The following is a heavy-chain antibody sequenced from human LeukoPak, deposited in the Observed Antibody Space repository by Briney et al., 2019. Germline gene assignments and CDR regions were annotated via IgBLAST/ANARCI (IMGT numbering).Heavy chain of an antibody. V-gene: IGHV1-46*01. J-gene: IGHJ6*02. CDR3: ARRDSGYDYYYYGMDV. Sequence: ASVKVSCKASGYTFTSYYMHWVRQAPGQGLEWMGIINPSGGSTSYAQKFQGRVTMTRDTSTSTVYMELSSLRSEDTAVYYCARRDSGYDYYYYGMDVWGQGTTVTVSS. CDR2: INPSGGST. D-gene: IGHD5-12*01. CDR1: GYTFTSYY.